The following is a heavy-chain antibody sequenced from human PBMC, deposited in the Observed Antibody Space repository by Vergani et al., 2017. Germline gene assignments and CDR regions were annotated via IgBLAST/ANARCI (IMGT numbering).Heavy chain of an antibody. CDR2: IDPSDSYT. Sequence: EVQLVQSGAEVKKPGESLRISCKGSGYSFTSYWISWVRQMPGKGLEWMGRIDPSDSYTNYSPSFQGHVTISADKSISTAYLQWSSLKASDTAMYYCARQVAVDGKGWRPYYYYGMDVWGQGTTVTVSS. J-gene: IGHJ6*02. D-gene: IGHD6-19*01. V-gene: IGHV5-10-1*01. CDR1: GYSFTSYW. CDR3: ARQVAVDGKGWRPYYYYGMDV.